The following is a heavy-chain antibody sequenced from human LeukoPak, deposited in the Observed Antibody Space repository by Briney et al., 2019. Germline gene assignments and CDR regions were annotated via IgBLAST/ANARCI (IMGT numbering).Heavy chain of an antibody. J-gene: IGHJ4*02. CDR2: ISTTGST. CDR1: GAPISDYY. D-gene: IGHD3-3*01. CDR3: ARSPSTIGWNWGYYFDY. V-gene: IGHV4-4*07. Sequence: SDTLSLTCTVSGAPISDYYWSWIRQSAGKGLEWIGRISTTGSTYYNPSFQSRVTMSADPSKTLFFLRLRSVTAADTAVYYCARSPSTIGWNWGYYFDYWGQGSLVTVSS.